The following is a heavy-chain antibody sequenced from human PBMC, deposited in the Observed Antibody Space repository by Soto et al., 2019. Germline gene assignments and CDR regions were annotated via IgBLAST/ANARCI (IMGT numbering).Heavy chain of an antibody. V-gene: IGHV3-48*03. J-gene: IGHJ4*02. Sequence: GGSLRLSXAASGFTFSSYEMNWVRQAPGKGLEWVSYISSSGSTIYYADSVKGRFTISRDNAKNSLYLQMNSLRAEDTAVYYCARDAAEGYFDYWGQGTLVTVSS. D-gene: IGHD6-13*01. CDR1: GFTFSSYE. CDR2: ISSSGSTI. CDR3: ARDAAEGYFDY.